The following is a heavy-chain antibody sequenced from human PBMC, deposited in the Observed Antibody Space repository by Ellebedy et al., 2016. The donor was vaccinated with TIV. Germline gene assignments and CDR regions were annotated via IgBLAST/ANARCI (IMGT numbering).Heavy chain of an antibody. J-gene: IGHJ4*02. CDR3: ASGGASSKYFDH. V-gene: IGHV4-59*01. CDR2: IHYNGNT. CDR1: GGSISSYY. Sequence: MPSETLSLTCTVSGGSISSYYWSWIRQPPGKGLEWIAFIHYNGNTNYNPSLKSRVTISVDTSKNQFSLKLNSVNAADTAMYYCASGGASSKYFDHWGQGTLVTVSS. D-gene: IGHD3-16*01.